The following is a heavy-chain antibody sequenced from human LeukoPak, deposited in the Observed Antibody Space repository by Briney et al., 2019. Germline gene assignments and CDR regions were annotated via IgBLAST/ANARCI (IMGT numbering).Heavy chain of an antibody. Sequence: ASVKVSCKASGYTFTGYYIHWVRQAPGQGLEWMGWINPNSGGTNYAQKFQGRVTMTRDTSISTAYMELSRLRSDDTAVYYCARSVAGNAFDIWGQGTMVAVSS. CDR2: INPNSGGT. D-gene: IGHD6-19*01. V-gene: IGHV1-2*02. CDR1: GYTFTGYY. J-gene: IGHJ3*02. CDR3: ARSVAGNAFDI.